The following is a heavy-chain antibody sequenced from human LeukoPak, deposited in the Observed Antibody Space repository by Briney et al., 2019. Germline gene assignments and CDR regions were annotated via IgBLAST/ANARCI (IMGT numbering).Heavy chain of an antibody. CDR2: IYYSGNT. Sequence: SETLSLTCTVSGGSMTTYYWSWIRQPPGKGLEWIGYIYYSGNTNYNPSLNSRVTISLDTSKKQFSLKLSSVTAADTAVYYCARDRPYSSSWYEKGFDPWGQGTLVTVSS. V-gene: IGHV4-59*01. D-gene: IGHD6-13*01. J-gene: IGHJ5*02. CDR3: ARDRPYSSSWYEKGFDP. CDR1: GGSMTTYY.